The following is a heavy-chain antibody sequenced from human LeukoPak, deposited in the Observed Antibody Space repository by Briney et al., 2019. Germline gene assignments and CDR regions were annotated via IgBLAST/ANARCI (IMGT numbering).Heavy chain of an antibody. J-gene: IGHJ4*02. CDR2: INHSGST. CDR1: GGSFSGYY. CDR3: ARGWRAYYFDY. D-gene: IGHD1-1*01. V-gene: IGHV4-34*01. Sequence: SETLPLTCAVYGGSFSGYYWSWIRQPPGKELEWIGEINHSGSTNYNPSLKSRVTISVDTSKNQFSLKLSSVTAADTAVYYCARGWRAYYFDYWGQGTLVTVSS.